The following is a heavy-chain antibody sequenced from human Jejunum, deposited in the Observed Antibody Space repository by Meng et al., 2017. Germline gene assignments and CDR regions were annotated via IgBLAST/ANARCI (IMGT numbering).Heavy chain of an antibody. CDR1: GFTFRTFG. D-gene: IGHD2/OR15-2a*01. V-gene: IGHV3-33*01. CDR3: ATDLWGY. CDR2: IWYDGSNE. J-gene: IGHJ4*02. Sequence: QPRRWGLGVGGTQPVRSLRLSCAASGFTFRTFGMHWVRQAPGKGLEWVEIIWYDGSNEDYADSVRGRFTISRDNSKNILYLQMNNLRVDDTAMYYCATDLWGYWGQGTLVTVSS.